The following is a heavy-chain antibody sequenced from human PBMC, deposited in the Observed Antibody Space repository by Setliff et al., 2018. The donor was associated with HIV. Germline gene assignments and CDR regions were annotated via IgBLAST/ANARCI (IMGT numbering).Heavy chain of an antibody. D-gene: IGHD3-22*01. CDR1: GYSFTNYW. J-gene: IGHJ4*02. Sequence: PGESLKISCKGSGYSFTNYWIGWVRQLPGKGLEWVGIIHPVDSDTRYSTSFQGKVTISVDKSITTAYLQWNSLKASDTAMYYCARSLCYYDSCGYYYNYWGQGTLVTVSS. CDR3: ARSLCYYDSCGYYYNY. CDR2: IHPVDSDT. V-gene: IGHV5-51*01.